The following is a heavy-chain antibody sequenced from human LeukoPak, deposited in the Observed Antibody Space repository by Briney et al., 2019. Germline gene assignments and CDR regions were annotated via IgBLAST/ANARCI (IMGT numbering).Heavy chain of an antibody. J-gene: IGHJ4*02. V-gene: IGHV4-59*08. D-gene: IGHD5-24*01. CDR3: ARHVIAGYNLDPFYY. CDR2: IYYSGST. Sequence: SETLSLTCTVSGGSMSSYYWSWIRQPPGKGLEWIGYIYYSGSTKYNPSLKSRVTISVATSKNQFSLMPRSVTAADTAVYYWARHVIAGYNLDPFYYWGQGTLVTVSS. CDR1: GGSMSSYY.